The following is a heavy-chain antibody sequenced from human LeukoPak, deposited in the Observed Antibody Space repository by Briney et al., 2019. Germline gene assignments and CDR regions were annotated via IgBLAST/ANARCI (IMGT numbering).Heavy chain of an antibody. Sequence: ASVKVSCKASGYTFTSYDINWVRQATGQGLEWMGWMNPNSGNTGYAQKFQGRVTMTRNTSISTAYMELSSLRSEDTAVYYCATSSSWYFRYYYYGMDVWGQGTTVTVSS. D-gene: IGHD6-13*01. CDR2: MNPNSGNT. CDR1: GYTFTSYD. V-gene: IGHV1-8*01. CDR3: ATSSSWYFRYYYYGMDV. J-gene: IGHJ6*02.